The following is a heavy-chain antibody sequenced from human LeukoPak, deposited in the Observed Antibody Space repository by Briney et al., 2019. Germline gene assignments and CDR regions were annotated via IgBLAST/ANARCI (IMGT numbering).Heavy chain of an antibody. Sequence: SPTLSLTFAISGASVSSNSDAWNWIRQSPSKGLEWLGRTYYRSKWYNNHAVTVKSRITINLDTSKNQFSLQLNSVTPEDTAVYYCAREMGSGSYYDDAFDIWGQGTMVTVSS. CDR3: AREMGSGSYYDDAFDI. J-gene: IGHJ3*02. V-gene: IGHV6-1*01. CDR2: TYYRSKWYN. CDR1: GASVSSNSDA. D-gene: IGHD1-26*01.